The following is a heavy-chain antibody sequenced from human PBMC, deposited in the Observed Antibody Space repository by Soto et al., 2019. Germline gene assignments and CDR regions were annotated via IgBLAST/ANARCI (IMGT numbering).Heavy chain of an antibody. D-gene: IGHD6-13*01. Sequence: PSETLSLTCTVSGGSISSGGYYWSWIRQHPGKGLEWIGYIYYIGSTYYNPSLKSRFTISVDTSKNQFSLKLSSVTAADTAVYYFARENLEAAAGTGWGYYMDVWGKGTTVTVSS. CDR3: ARENLEAAAGTGWGYYMDV. CDR1: GGSISSGGYY. V-gene: IGHV4-31*03. CDR2: IYYIGST. J-gene: IGHJ6*03.